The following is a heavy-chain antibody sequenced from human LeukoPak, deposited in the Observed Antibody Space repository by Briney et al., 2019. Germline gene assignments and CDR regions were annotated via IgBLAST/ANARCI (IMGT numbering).Heavy chain of an antibody. Sequence: SETLSLTCTVSGGSISSYYWSWIRQPPGKGLEWIGYIYYSGSTNYNPSLKSRVTISVDTSKNQFSLKLSSVTAADTAVYYCAVRRPETGYFDYWGQGTLVTVSS. CDR1: GGSISSYY. D-gene: IGHD3-9*01. V-gene: IGHV4-59*01. CDR3: AVRRPETGYFDY. J-gene: IGHJ4*02. CDR2: IYYSGST.